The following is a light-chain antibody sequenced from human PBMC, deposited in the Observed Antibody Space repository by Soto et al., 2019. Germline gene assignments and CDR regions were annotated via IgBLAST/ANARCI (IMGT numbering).Light chain of an antibody. V-gene: IGKV3-20*01. CDR1: QSVSSSY. CDR3: QQYGTSPPST. CDR2: GAS. J-gene: IGKJ5*01. Sequence: EIVLTQSPGTLSLSPGERATLSCRASQSVSSSYLAWYQQKPGQAPRLLINGASSRATCIPDRFSGSGSGTDFTLTISRLEPEDFAVYYCQQYGTSPPSTFGQGTRLEIK.